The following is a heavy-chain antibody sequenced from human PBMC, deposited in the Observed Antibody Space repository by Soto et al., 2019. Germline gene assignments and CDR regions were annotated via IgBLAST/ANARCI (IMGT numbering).Heavy chain of an antibody. Sequence: PGGAPRLSCAASGLTFRTDGMDWGRPAPGEGVEWLSSISDSGHYIYYADSVKGRFTISRDNAKNSLFLQMNSLRGEDTAVYYCARSGLALPYSASHWFDPWGHGTLVTVSS. CDR3: ARSGLALPYSASHWFDP. D-gene: IGHD3-22*01. J-gene: IGHJ5*02. CDR2: ISDSGHYI. CDR1: GLTFRTDG. V-gene: IGHV3-21*01.